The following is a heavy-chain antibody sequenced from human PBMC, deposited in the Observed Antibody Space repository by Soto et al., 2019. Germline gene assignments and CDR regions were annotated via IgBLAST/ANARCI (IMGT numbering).Heavy chain of an antibody. D-gene: IGHD2-15*01. V-gene: IGHV3-30-3*01. CDR1: GFTFSSYA. CDR2: ISYDGSNK. CDR3: PRGGAVDV. Sequence: PXGSLVLAGSASGFTFSSYAMHWVRQAPGKGLEWVAVISYDGSNKYYADSVKGRFTISRDNSKNTLYLQMNSLRAEDTAVCYCPRGGAVDVWGQGTKVTVYS. J-gene: IGHJ6*02.